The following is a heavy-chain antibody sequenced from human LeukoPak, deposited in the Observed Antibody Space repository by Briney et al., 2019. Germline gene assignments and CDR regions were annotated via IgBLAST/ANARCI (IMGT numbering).Heavy chain of an antibody. CDR2: ISGSGVGT. CDR1: GFTFRNSA. V-gene: IGHV3-23*01. Sequence: GVSLTLSCAASGFTFRNSAMSGVRQAPGKGLECVSTISGSGVGTYYADSVKGRFTISRDNFKNTLYLQMNSLRAEDTAVYYCAKNNWNDMPFVDDWGQGTLVTVSS. J-gene: IGHJ4*02. CDR3: AKNNWNDMPFVDD. D-gene: IGHD1-20*01.